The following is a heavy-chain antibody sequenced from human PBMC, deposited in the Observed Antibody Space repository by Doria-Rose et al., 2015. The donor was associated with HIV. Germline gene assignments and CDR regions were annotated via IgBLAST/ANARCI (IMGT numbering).Heavy chain of an antibody. V-gene: IGHV2-26*01. Sequence: QESGPVLVKPTETLTLTCTVSGVSLSSPGMGASWIRQPPGKALEWLANIFSDDERSYKTSLKSRLNISRGTSKSQVVLTMTDMDPVDTATYYCARIKSSRWYHKYYFDFWGQGTLVIVSA. CDR2: IFSDDER. CDR3: ARIKSSRWYHKYYFDF. J-gene: IGHJ4*02. CDR1: GVSLSSPGMG. D-gene: IGHD6-13*01.